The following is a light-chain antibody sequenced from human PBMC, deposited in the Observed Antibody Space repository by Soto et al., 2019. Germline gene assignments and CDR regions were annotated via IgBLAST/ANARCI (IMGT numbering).Light chain of an antibody. CDR1: SSDVGGYKY. CDR2: EVS. J-gene: IGLJ3*02. CDR3: STHAGRYTWV. Sequence: QSALTQPPSASGSPGQSVTISCTGTSSDVGGYKYVSWYQQHPGKAPKLLLYEVSKRPSGVPDRFSGSKSGNTASLTVSGLQAADESDSYCSTHAGRYTWVFGGGTKLTLL. V-gene: IGLV2-8*01.